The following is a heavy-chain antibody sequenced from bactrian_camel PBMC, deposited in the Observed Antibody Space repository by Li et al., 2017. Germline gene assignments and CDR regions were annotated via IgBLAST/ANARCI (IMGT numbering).Heavy chain of an antibody. V-gene: IGHV3S1*01. CDR2: IATGSGNT. J-gene: IGHJ6*01. Sequence: HVQLVESGGDSVQAGGSLRLSCAHSGRTYSRWCMGWFREVSGKEREGVARIATGSGNTYYADSVKGRFTISQDNAKNMVYLQMNSLKPEDTAMHYCAARGPYCYTKLSVRDFTYWGQGTQVTVS. CDR1: GRTYSRWC. D-gene: IGHD2*01. CDR3: AARGPYCYTKLSVRDFTY.